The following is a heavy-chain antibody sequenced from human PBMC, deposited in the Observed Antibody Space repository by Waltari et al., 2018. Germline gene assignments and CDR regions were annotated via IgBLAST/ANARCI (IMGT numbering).Heavy chain of an antibody. V-gene: IGHV4-38-2*01. Sequence: QVQLQESGPGLVKPSETLALTCAVSGYSISSGYHWGWIRQPPGKGLEWIGSIYHSGSTYYNPSLKRRVTISVDTSKNQFSLKLSSVTAADMAVYYCARRSSSWSDWFDPWGQGT. CDR2: IYHSGST. D-gene: IGHD6-13*01. CDR3: ARRSSSWSDWFDP. J-gene: IGHJ5*02. CDR1: GYSISSGYH.